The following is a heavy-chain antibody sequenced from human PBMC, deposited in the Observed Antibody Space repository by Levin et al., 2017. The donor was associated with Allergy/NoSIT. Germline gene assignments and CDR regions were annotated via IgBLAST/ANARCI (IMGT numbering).Heavy chain of an antibody. J-gene: IGHJ4*02. CDR3: AGDLCGGDCLPTFDY. D-gene: IGHD2-21*01. V-gene: IGHV3-48*02. Sequence: GESLKISCAASGFTFSSYSMNWVRQAPWKGLEWVSYISSSSGTIYYADSVKGRFTVSRDNVKNSLYLQMNSLRDEDTAVYYCAGDLCGGDCLPTFDYWGQGALVTVSS. CDR2: ISSSSGTI. CDR1: GFTFSSYS.